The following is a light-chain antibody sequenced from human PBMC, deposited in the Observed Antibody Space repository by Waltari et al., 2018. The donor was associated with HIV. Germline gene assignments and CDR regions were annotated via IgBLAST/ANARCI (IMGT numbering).Light chain of an antibody. J-gene: IGLJ3*02. CDR1: SSNIGAGYD. Sequence: QSVLTQPPSVSGAPGQRVTISCPGSSSNIGAGYDVHWYQQLPGTAPKLLIYGNSNRPSGVPDRFSGSKSGTSASLAITGLQAEDEADYYCQSYDSSLLWVFGGGTKLTVL. CDR3: QSYDSSLLWV. CDR2: GNS. V-gene: IGLV1-40*01.